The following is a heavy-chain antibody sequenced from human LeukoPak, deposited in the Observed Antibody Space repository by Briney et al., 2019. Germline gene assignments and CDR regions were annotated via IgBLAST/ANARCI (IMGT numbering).Heavy chain of an antibody. J-gene: IGHJ6*03. V-gene: IGHV3-13*03. Sequence: PGGSLRLSCAACGFTFSSYDMHWVRQATGKGLEWVSAIGTAGDTYYPGSVKGQFTISRDNSKNTLYLQMNSLRAEDTAVYYCLFSMVRGVYYMDVWGKGTTVTISS. CDR3: LFSMVRGVYYMDV. CDR1: GFTFSSYD. D-gene: IGHD3-10*01. CDR2: IGTAGDT.